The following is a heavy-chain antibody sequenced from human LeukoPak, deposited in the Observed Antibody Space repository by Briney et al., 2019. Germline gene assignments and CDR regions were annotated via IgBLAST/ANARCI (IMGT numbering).Heavy chain of an antibody. CDR3: ARILRYPIGHDI. V-gene: IGHV4-30-4*01. CDR1: GGSISSGDYY. D-gene: IGHD2-2*02. J-gene: IGHJ3*02. Sequence: SETLSLTCTVSGGSISSGDYYWSWIRQPPGKGLEWIGYIYYSGSTYYNPSLKSRVTISVDTSKNQFSLKPSSVTAADTAVYYCARILRYPIGHDIWGQGTMVTVSS. CDR2: IYYSGST.